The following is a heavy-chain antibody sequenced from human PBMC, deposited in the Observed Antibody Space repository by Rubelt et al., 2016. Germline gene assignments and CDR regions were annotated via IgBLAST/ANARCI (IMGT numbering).Heavy chain of an antibody. D-gene: IGHD1-26*01. CDR1: GGSISSSSYY. Sequence: QLQLQESGPGLVKPSETLSLTCTVSGGSISSSSYYWGWIRQPPGKGLEWIGEINHSGSTNYNPSLKSRVTISVDPSKNQFSLKLSSVTAADTAVYYCAKLALYYYYGMDVWGQGTTVTVSS. CDR3: AKLALYYYYGMDV. J-gene: IGHJ6*02. V-gene: IGHV4-39*07. CDR2: INHSGST.